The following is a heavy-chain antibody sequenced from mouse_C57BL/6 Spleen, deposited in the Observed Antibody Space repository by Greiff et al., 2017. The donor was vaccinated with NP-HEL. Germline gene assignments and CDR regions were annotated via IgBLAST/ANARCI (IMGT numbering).Heavy chain of an antibody. D-gene: IGHD2-5*01. Sequence: EVHLVESGGGLVKPGGSLKLSCAASGFTFSSYAMSWVRQTPEKRLEWVATISDGGSYTYYPDNVKGRFTISRDNAKNNLYLQMSHLKSEDTAMYYCARDRDSNYVYFDYWGQGTTLTVSS. CDR1: GFTFSSYA. CDR2: ISDGGSYT. J-gene: IGHJ2*01. V-gene: IGHV5-4*01. CDR3: ARDRDSNYVYFDY.